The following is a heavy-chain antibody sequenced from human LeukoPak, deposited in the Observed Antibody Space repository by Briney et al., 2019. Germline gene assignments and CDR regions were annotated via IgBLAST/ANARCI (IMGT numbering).Heavy chain of an antibody. CDR3: ARDLGFSTFDN. J-gene: IGHJ4*02. CDR2: MNRDGSEI. CDR1: GFTFSFYW. V-gene: IGHV3-7*01. Sequence: PGGSLRLSCAASGFTFSFYWMSWVRRAPGKGLEWVANMNRDGSEINYVDSVRGRFTISRDNAKNSLYLQMNSLRAEDTAVYFCARDLGFSTFDNWGQGTLVTVSS. D-gene: IGHD2/OR15-2a*01.